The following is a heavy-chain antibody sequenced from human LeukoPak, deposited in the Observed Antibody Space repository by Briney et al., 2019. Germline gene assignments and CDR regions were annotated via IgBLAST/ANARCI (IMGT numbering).Heavy chain of an antibody. Sequence: PSETLSLTCTVSGGSISSSSYYWGWIRQPPGKGLEWIGSIYYIGSTYYNPSLKSRVTISVDTSKNQFSLKLDSVTAADTAAYYCARADYSNYADSWGQGTLVTVSS. J-gene: IGHJ4*02. CDR2: IYYIGST. CDR1: GGSISSSSYY. D-gene: IGHD4-11*01. CDR3: ARADYSNYADS. V-gene: IGHV4-39*07.